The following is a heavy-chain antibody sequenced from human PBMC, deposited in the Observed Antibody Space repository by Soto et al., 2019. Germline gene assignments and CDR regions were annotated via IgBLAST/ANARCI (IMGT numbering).Heavy chain of an antibody. V-gene: IGHV3-23*02. D-gene: IGHD6-19*01. J-gene: IGHJ4*02. CDR3: VRRGSETGWYYDQ. Sequence: EVQLLESGGGLVQPGGSLRLSCAASGFTFYRYDMFWVRQTPRRGLEWVSFISGSGGRIENGDFVRDSFTASRDNAEDTLYLQMNSLAFDDTGVYYCVRRGSETGWYYDQWGQGTLVAVTS. CDR1: GFTFYRYD. CDR2: ISGSGGRI.